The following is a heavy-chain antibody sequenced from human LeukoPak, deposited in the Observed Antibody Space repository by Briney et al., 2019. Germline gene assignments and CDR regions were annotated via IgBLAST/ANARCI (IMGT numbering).Heavy chain of an antibody. CDR3: ARGSYSDYIFDY. D-gene: IGHD4-11*01. CDR2: IIPVFGAT. Sequence: SVKVSCKASGGIFSSYGINWVRQAPGQGLEWMGRIIPVFGATNYAQKFQGRVTVTTDESTSTAYMELSSLRSEDTAVYYCARGSYSDYIFDYWGQGTLVTVSS. CDR1: GGIFSSYG. J-gene: IGHJ4*02. V-gene: IGHV1-69*05.